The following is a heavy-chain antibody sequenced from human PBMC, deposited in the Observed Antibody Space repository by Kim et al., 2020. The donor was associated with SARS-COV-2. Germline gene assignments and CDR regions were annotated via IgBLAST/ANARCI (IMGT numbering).Heavy chain of an antibody. CDR2: IDPSDSYT. CDR3: ARDGPDRGGYDFWRYGMDV. CDR1: GYSFTSYW. J-gene: IGHJ6*02. Sequence: GESLQISCKGSGYSFTSYWISWVRQMPGKGLEWMGRIDPSDSYTNYSPSFQGHVTISADKSISTAYLQWSSLKASDTAMYYCARDGPDRGGYDFWRYGMDVWGQGTTVTVSS. D-gene: IGHD3-3*01. V-gene: IGHV5-10-1*01.